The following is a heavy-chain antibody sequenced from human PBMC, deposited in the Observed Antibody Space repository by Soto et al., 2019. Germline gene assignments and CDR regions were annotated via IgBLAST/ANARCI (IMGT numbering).Heavy chain of an antibody. CDR1: GGSISRGTYY. D-gene: IGHD1-1*01. Sequence: QVQLQESGPGLVKPSQTLSLICTVSGGSISRGTYYWSWIRHYPGQGLEWIGYIHYTGSTYYNPSLETRVSSSKDTSKNHFSLSLTSATAADTAVDYCARDSGVERTELGAFDVWGQGTRVTVSS. CDR2: IHYTGST. J-gene: IGHJ3*01. V-gene: IGHV4-31*03. CDR3: ARDSGVERTELGAFDV.